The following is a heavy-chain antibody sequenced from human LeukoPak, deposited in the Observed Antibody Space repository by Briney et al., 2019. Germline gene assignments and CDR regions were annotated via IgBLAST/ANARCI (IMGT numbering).Heavy chain of an antibody. CDR1: GGSISSYY. CDR2: IYNTGST. V-gene: IGHV4-4*07. J-gene: IGHJ5*02. Sequence: SSETLSLTCTVSGGSISSYYWSWIRQPAGKGLEWIGRIYNTGSTNYNPSLKSRVTMSVDTSKNQFSLKLSSVTAADTAVYYCASLIAAAGNGWFDPWGQGTLVTVSS. D-gene: IGHD6-13*01. CDR3: ASLIAAAGNGWFDP.